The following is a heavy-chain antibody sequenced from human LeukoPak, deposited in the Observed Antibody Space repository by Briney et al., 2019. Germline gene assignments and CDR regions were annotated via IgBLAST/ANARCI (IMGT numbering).Heavy chain of an antibody. CDR1: GFTFSTYA. CDR3: AKRGMTTIKEGFDY. Sequence: PGGSLRLSCAASGFTFSTYAMSWVRQAPGKGLEWVSAISDRGGSTYYADSVKGRFTISRDNSKNTLYLQMSSLRAEDTAVYYCAKRGMTTIKEGFDYWGQGTLVTVSS. D-gene: IGHD5-24*01. CDR2: ISDRGGST. J-gene: IGHJ4*02. V-gene: IGHV3-23*01.